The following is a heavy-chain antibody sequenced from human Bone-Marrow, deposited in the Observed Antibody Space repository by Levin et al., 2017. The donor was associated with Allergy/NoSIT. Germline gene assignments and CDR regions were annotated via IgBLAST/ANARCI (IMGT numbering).Heavy chain of an antibody. J-gene: IGHJ4*02. Sequence: GGSLRLSCAASGFPFSAYGMHWIRQGPAKGLEWLAFIYFDGSKTYYADSVEGRFTISRDNSKNTVYLQMDSLRGDDTAMYYCARDRSGNYFYFWGQGTQVTVSS. CDR2: IYFDGSKT. CDR1: GFPFSAYG. CDR3: ARDRSGNYFYF. V-gene: IGHV3-33*01. D-gene: IGHD2/OR15-2a*01.